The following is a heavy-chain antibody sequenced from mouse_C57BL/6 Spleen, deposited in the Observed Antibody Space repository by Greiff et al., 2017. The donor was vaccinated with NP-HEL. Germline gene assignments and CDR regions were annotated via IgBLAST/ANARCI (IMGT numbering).Heavy chain of an antibody. D-gene: IGHD4-1*02. J-gene: IGHJ1*03. V-gene: IGHV5-4*01. CDR1: GFTFSSYA. CDR2: ISDGGSYT. CDR3: ARDQLPWYFDV. Sequence: EVKLVESGGGLVKPGGSLKLSCAASGFTFSSYAMSWVRQTPEKRLEWVATISDGGSYTYYPDNVKGRFTISRDNAKNNLYLQMSHLKSEDTAMYYCARDQLPWYFDVWGTGTTVTVSS.